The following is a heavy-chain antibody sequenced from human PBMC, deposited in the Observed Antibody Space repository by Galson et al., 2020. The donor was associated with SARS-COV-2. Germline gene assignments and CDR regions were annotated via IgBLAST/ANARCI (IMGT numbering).Heavy chain of an antibody. CDR3: AREAGTIFWFDP. D-gene: IGHD6-19*01. CDR2: ISSSSSYI. V-gene: IGHV3-21*01. CDR1: GFTFSSYS. J-gene: IGHJ5*02. Sequence: NSGGSLRLSCAASGFTFSSYSMNWVRQAPGKGLEWVSSISSSSSYIYYADSVKGRFTISRDNAKNSLYLQINSLRAEDTAVYYCAREAGTIFWFDPWGQGTLVTVSS.